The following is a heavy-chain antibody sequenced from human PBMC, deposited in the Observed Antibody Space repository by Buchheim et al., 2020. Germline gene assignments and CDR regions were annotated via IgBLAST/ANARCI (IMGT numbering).Heavy chain of an antibody. J-gene: IGHJ6*03. CDR3: ARDSPRYCSSTSCSNYYYYYMDV. CDR1: GGSISSGGYY. Sequence: QVQLQESGPGLVKPSQTLSLTCTVSGGSISSGGYYWRWIRQHPGKGLEWIGYIYYSGSTYYNPSLKSRVTISVDTSKNQFSLKLSSVTAADTAVYYCARDSPRYCSSTSCSNYYYYYMDVWGKGTT. V-gene: IGHV4-31*03. CDR2: IYYSGST. D-gene: IGHD2-2*01.